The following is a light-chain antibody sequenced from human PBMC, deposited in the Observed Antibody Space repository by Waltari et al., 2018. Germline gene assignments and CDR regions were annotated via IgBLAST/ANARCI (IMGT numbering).Light chain of an antibody. CDR1: QRVSRF. V-gene: IGKV3-20*01. J-gene: IGKJ1*01. Sequence: VLTQSPGTLSLSPGEGATLSCRASQRVSRFLAWYQQKPGQTPRLLIYDTSRRATGIPDRFSGSGSGTDFSLTISRLEPEDLAMYYCQKYASLPATFGQGTKVEIK. CDR3: QKYASLPAT. CDR2: DTS.